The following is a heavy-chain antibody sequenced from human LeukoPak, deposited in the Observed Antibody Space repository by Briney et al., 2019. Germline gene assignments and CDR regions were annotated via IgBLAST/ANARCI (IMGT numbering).Heavy chain of an antibody. D-gene: IGHD6-13*01. V-gene: IGHV4-59*12. CDR3: ARVGHIVAAGTYDY. J-gene: IGHJ4*02. CDR1: GDSISSYY. CDR2: IFYSGSP. Sequence: SETLSLTCTVSGDSISSYYWSWIRQPPGKGLEWVGNIFYSGSPNYNPSLKSRVTTSFDTSKNQFSLKLSFVTAADTAVYYCARVGHIVAAGTYDYWGQGTLVTVSS.